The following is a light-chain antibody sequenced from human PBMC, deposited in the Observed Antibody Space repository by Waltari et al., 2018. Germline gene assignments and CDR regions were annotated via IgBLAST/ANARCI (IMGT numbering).Light chain of an antibody. V-gene: IGKV3-15*01. CDR3: QQYNNWPPYT. CDR1: QSVSSN. Sequence: EIVMIQSPATLSLSPGEGATLSCRASQSVSSNLAWYQQKPGQAPRLLIYGVSIRVTGIPARFSGSGSGTEFTLTISSLQSEDFAVYYCQQYNNWPPYTFGQGTKLEI. J-gene: IGKJ2*01. CDR2: GVS.